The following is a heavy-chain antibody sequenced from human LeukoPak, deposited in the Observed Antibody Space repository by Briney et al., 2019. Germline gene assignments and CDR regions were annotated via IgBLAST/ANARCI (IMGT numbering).Heavy chain of an antibody. CDR1: GYSFTSYW. CDR2: IYPGDSDT. V-gene: IGHV5-51*01. D-gene: IGHD1-26*01. Sequence: GESLKISCKGSGYSFTSYWIGQVRRMPGKGREWMGIIYPGDSDTRYSPSFQGQVTISADKSISTAYLQWSSLKASDTAMYYCARQPLSGSGVGAFDIWGQGTMVTVSS. J-gene: IGHJ3*02. CDR3: ARQPLSGSGVGAFDI.